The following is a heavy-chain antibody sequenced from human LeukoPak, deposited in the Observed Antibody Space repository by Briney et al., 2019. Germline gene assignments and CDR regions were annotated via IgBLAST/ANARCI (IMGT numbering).Heavy chain of an antibody. Sequence: ASVKVSCKASGGTFSSYAISWVRQAPGQGLEWMGRIIPIFGTANYAQKFQGRVTITTDESTSTAYMELSSLRSEDTAVYYCARDKTSGEGVRGQGTLVTVSS. V-gene: IGHV1-69*05. CDR3: ARDKTSGEGV. CDR2: IIPIFGTA. D-gene: IGHD2-2*01. CDR1: GGTFSSYA. J-gene: IGHJ4*02.